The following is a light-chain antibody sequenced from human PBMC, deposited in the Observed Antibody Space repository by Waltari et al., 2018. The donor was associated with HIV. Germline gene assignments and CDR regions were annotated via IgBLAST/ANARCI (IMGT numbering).Light chain of an antibody. CDR1: SSDVGSYNL. CDR3: CSYTGSSTRRPYV. J-gene: IGLJ1*01. V-gene: IGLV2-23*01. Sequence: QSALTQPASVSGSPGQSITISCTGTSSDVGSYNLVSWYQQHTSKAPKVMIYEGIKRPSVFSNRFSVSCSGHTASLTFSGLQAEDEADYYCCSYTGSSTRRPYVFGTGTKVTVL. CDR2: EGI.